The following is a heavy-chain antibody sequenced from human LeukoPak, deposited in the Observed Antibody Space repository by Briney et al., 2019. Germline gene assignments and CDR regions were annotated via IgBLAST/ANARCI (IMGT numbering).Heavy chain of an antibody. CDR3: AKYLAGGWYYIDC. CDR2: ISGSGDST. CDR1: GFTFSSNA. Sequence: GGSLRLSCAASGFTFSSNAMSWVRQAPGKGLEWVSGISGSGDSTYYIESVKGRFTISRDNSKNTLYLEMNSLRAEDTAVYYCAKYLAGGWYYIDCWRQGTLVTVSS. J-gene: IGHJ4*02. V-gene: IGHV3-23*01. D-gene: IGHD6-19*01.